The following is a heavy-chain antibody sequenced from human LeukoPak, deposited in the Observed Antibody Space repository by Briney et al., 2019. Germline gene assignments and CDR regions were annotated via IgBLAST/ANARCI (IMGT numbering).Heavy chain of an antibody. Sequence: GASVKVSCKASGYTFTSYGISWVRQAPGQGLEWMGWINPNSGGTNYAQKFQGRVTMTRDTSISTAYMELSRLRSDDTAVYYCARDNCSGGSCYFHYWGQGTLVTVSS. CDR2: INPNSGGT. CDR1: GYTFTSYG. J-gene: IGHJ4*02. CDR3: ARDNCSGGSCYFHY. D-gene: IGHD2-15*01. V-gene: IGHV1-2*02.